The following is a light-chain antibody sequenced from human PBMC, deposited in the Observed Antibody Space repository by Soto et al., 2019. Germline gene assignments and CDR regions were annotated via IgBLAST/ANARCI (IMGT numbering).Light chain of an antibody. CDR2: SNN. CDR3: AAWDDSLNGWV. J-gene: IGLJ2*01. Sequence: QSVLIQPPSASGTPGQRVTISCSGSSSNIGSNTVNWYQQLPGTAPKLLIYSNNQRPSGVPDRFSGSKSGTSASLAISGPQSEDEADYYCAAWDDSLNGWVFGGGTKLTVL. CDR1: SSNIGSNT. V-gene: IGLV1-44*01.